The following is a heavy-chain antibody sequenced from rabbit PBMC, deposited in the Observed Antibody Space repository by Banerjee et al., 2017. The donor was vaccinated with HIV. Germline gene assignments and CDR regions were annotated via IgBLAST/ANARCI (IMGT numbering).Heavy chain of an antibody. J-gene: IGHJ4*01. CDR1: GFSFSSGYD. Sequence: QSLEESGGDLVKPGASLTLTCTASGFSFSSGYDMCWVRQAPGKGLEWIGCIYTGSGHTYYASWAKGRFTISKTSSTTVTLQMTSLTAADTATYFCARSAYAGGAGDGLNLWGQGTLVTVS. V-gene: IGHV1S40*01. CDR2: IYTGSGHT. CDR3: ARSAYAGGAGDGLNL. D-gene: IGHD4-2*01.